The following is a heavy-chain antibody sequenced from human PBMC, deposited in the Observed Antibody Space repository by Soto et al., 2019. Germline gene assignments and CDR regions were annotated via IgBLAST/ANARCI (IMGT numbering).Heavy chain of an antibody. CDR2: IYTSGGT. V-gene: IGHV4-4*07. CDR1: GGSISSYY. CDR3: ARPHCSSATCYLAWYYYGMDV. Sequence: LSLTCTVSGGSISSYYWSWIRQPAGKGLEWIGRIYTSGGTNFNPSLNSRFTISRDNAQNSLYLQMNSLRAEDTAVYYCARPHCSSATCYLAWYYYGMDVWGQGTTVTVSS. D-gene: IGHD2-2*01. J-gene: IGHJ6*02.